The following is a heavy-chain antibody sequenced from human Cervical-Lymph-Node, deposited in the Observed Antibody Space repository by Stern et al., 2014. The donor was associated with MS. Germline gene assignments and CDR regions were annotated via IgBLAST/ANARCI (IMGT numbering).Heavy chain of an antibody. CDR1: GGSISSYY. V-gene: IGHV4-59*01. J-gene: IGHJ3*02. D-gene: IGHD2-15*01. CDR3: ARDGGYCSGGSCYPLDAFYI. CDR2: IYYSGST. Sequence: QVQLQESGPGLVKPSETLSLTCTVSGGSISSYYWSWIRQPPGKGLEWVGYIYYSGSTNYNPSLNSRVTISVDTSKNQFSLKLSSVTAADTAVYYCARDGGYCSGGSCYPLDAFYIWGQGTMVTVSS.